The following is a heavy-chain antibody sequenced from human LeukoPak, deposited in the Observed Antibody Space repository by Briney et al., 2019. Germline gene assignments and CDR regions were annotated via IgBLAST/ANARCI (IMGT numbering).Heavy chain of an antibody. D-gene: IGHD3-9*01. CDR2: VSYDGTDK. J-gene: IGHJ4*02. Sequence: GGSLRLSCAATGFTFSSSTMHWVRLAPGKGLEWVAIVSYDGTDKHYADSVKGRFTISRDNSKNMIYLQMNSLRVEDTAVYYCARDSWDILTGYYSHYLDYWGQGTLVTVSS. CDR1: GFTFSSST. CDR3: ARDSWDILTGYYSHYLDY. V-gene: IGHV3-30*04.